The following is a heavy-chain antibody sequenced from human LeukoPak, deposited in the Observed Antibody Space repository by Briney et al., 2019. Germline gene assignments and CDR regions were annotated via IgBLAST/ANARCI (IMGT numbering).Heavy chain of an antibody. Sequence: PSETLSLTCAVYGGSFSGYYWNWIRQPPGKGLEWIGEINHSGSTNYNPSLKSRVTISVDTSKNQFSLKLSSVTAADTAVYYCARVGVSIAAFRSPPSGYYDYWGQGTLVTVSS. D-gene: IGHD6-6*01. CDR1: GGSFSGYY. CDR3: ARVGVSIAAFRSPPSGYYDY. CDR2: INHSGST. J-gene: IGHJ4*02. V-gene: IGHV4-34*01.